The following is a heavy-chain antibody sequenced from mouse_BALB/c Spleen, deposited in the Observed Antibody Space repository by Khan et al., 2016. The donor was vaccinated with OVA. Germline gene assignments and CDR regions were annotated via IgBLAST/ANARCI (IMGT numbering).Heavy chain of an antibody. Sequence: VQLQESGPGLVAPSQSLSITCTISGFSLTSYGVHWVRQRPGKGLEWLVVIWSDGHTTYNSALKSSLGISTANSKSQVVLKMNSLQTDDTAMYDGARHGYYGNYGPYFDVWGEGTTVTVSA. D-gene: IGHD2-1*01. CDR3: ARHGYYGNYGPYFDV. CDR1: GFSLTSYG. V-gene: IGHV2-6-1*01. J-gene: IGHJ1*01. CDR2: IWSDGHT.